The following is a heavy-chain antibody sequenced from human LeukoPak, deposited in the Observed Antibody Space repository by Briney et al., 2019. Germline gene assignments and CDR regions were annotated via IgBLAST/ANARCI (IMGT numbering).Heavy chain of an antibody. CDR3: ARGLVWESYYSSMAV. CDR1: GGSISSGSYY. D-gene: IGHD2-21*01. Sequence: SETLSLTCTVSGGSISSGSYYWSWIRQPAGKGLEWIGRIYTSGSTNYNPSLKSRVTISVDTSKNQFSLKLSSVTAADTAVYYCARGLVWESYYSSMAVWGKGTRVTASS. V-gene: IGHV4-61*02. J-gene: IGHJ6*03. CDR2: IYTSGST.